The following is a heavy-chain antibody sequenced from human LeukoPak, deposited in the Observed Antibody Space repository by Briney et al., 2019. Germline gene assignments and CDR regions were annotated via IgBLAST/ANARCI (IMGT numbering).Heavy chain of an antibody. D-gene: IGHD6-19*01. CDR1: GNTFTSYW. CDR3: VCRKYSSTWSDL. V-gene: IGHV5-51*01. J-gene: IGHJ5*02. CDR2: IYPGDSNT. Sequence: GESLKISCKGFGNTFTSYWIGWVRQMPGKGLEWMGIIYPGDSNTQYSPSFQGQVTISADRSISTAYLQWSSLKASDTAMYYCVCRKYSSTWSDLWGQGTLVTVSS.